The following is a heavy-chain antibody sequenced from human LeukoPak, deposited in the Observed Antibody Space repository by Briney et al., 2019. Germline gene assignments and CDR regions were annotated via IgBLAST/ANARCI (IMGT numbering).Heavy chain of an antibody. CDR3: ARSNQADDY. Sequence: GGSLRLSCAASGFTFSSYWMHWDRQVPGKGLVWVSRINPGGSSTAYADSVKGRFTISRDNAKNTLYLQMDSLRAEDTAIYYCARSNQADDYWGQGTLVTVSS. D-gene: IGHD1-14*01. J-gene: IGHJ4*02. CDR1: GFTFSSYW. V-gene: IGHV3-74*01. CDR2: INPGGSST.